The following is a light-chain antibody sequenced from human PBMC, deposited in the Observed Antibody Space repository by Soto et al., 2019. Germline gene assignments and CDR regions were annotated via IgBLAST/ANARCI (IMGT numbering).Light chain of an antibody. CDR3: QQYGTSPVT. V-gene: IGKV3-20*01. CDR2: AAA. CDR1: QGVRYNY. Sequence: EILLTQSPGTLSLSPSETATLSCRASQGVRYNYLAWYQQRPGQPPRLLIYAAASRASGIPDRFSDSVSGTDFTLTIRSLEPEDFAVYFCQQYGTSPVTFGGGTKVEI. J-gene: IGKJ4*02.